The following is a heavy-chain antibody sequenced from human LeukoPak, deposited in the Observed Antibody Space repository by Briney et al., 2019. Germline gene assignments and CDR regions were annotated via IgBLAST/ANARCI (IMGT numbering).Heavy chain of an antibody. D-gene: IGHD5-12*01. CDR2: ISSSSSYI. Sequence: PGGSLRLSCAASGFTFSSYSMNWVRQAPGKGLEWVSSISSSSSYIYYADSVKGRFTISRDNAKNSLYLQMNSLRAEDTAVYYCARGPLRGYSGFDPWGQGTLVTVSS. CDR1: GFTFSSYS. J-gene: IGHJ5*02. CDR3: ARGPLRGYSGFDP. V-gene: IGHV3-21*01.